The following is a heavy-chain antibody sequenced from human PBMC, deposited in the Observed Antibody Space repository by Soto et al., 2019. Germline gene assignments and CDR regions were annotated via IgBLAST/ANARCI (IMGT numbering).Heavy chain of an antibody. D-gene: IGHD2-2*01. CDR3: ASLPAGKGSRSRD. J-gene: IGHJ4*02. CDR1: GFTFSSYS. Sequence: GGSLRLSCAASGFTFSSYSMNWVRQAPGKGLEWVSSISSSSSYIYYADSVKGRFTISRDNAKNSLYLQMNSLRAEDTAVYYCASLPAGKGSRSRDWGQGTLVTVSS. V-gene: IGHV3-21*01. CDR2: ISSSSSYI.